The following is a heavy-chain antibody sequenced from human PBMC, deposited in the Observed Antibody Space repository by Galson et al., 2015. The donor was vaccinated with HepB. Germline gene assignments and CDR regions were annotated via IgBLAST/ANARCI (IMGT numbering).Heavy chain of an antibody. V-gene: IGHV7-4-1*02. CDR1: GYTSTSYA. CDR3: AREDPLVRGITGSSSGMDV. D-gene: IGHD3-10*01. J-gene: IGHJ6*02. CDR2: INTNTGNP. Sequence: SVTVSCKASGYTSTSYAINWMRQAPGQGLEWMGWINTNTGNPTYAQGFTGRFVFSLDTSVSTTYLQISSLKAEDTAAFYCAREDPLVRGITGSSSGMDVWGQGPTVTVSS.